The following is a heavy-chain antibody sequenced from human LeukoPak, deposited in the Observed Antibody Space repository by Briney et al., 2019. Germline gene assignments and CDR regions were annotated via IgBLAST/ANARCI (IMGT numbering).Heavy chain of an antibody. CDR2: IYYSGTT. CDR1: GGSISSYY. D-gene: IGHD3-10*01. V-gene: IGHV4-59*12. Sequence: SETLSLTCTVSGGSISSYYWSWIRQPPRKGLEWIGNIYYSGTTYYNPSLKSRVTISVDTSKNHFSLKLSSVTAADTAMYYCAREAPHYYGSGSSYYYYYYMDVWGKGTTVTVSS. J-gene: IGHJ6*03. CDR3: AREAPHYYGSGSSYYYYYYMDV.